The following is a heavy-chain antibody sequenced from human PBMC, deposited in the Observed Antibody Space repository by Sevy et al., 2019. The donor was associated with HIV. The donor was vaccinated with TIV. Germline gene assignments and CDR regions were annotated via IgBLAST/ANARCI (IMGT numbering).Heavy chain of an antibody. Sequence: GGSLRLSCAASGFSFTNYGISWVRQAPGKGLEWVSTISGVGGSLYYAEFVKGRFAISKDRSKNTVYLQMSSLRAEDTALYYCAKDLTQDYDYAYLGSWGQGIQVTVSS. CDR3: AKDLTQDYDYAYLGS. D-gene: IGHD5-12*01. CDR1: GFSFTNYG. V-gene: IGHV3-23*01. J-gene: IGHJ4*02. CDR2: ISGVGGSL.